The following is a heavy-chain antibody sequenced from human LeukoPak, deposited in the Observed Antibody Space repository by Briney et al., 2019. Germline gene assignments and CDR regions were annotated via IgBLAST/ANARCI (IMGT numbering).Heavy chain of an antibody. Sequence: GGSLRLSCAASGFTFSSYSMNWVRQAPGKGLEWVSSISSSGSTIYYADSVKGRFTISRDNAKNSLYLQMNSLRAEDTAVYYCATEYCSGGTCDGFDWWGQGTLVTVSS. V-gene: IGHV3-48*04. D-gene: IGHD2-15*01. CDR2: ISSSGSTI. CDR3: ATEYCSGGTCDGFDW. J-gene: IGHJ4*02. CDR1: GFTFSSYS.